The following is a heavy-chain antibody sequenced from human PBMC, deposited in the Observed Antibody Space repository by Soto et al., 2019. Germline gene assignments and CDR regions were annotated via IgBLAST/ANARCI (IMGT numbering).Heavy chain of an antibody. CDR2: IYPGDSDT. CDR1: GYNFTNFW. CDR3: ARHSVRRNYYVTDFDY. D-gene: IGHD1-26*01. V-gene: IGHV5-51*01. J-gene: IGHJ4*02. Sequence: PGESLKISCQASGYNFTNFWIGWVRQMPGKGLEWMGIIYPGDSDTRYSPPFQGQVTISVDKSISTAYLQWSSLKASDTAMYYCARHSVRRNYYVTDFDYWGQGTVVTVSS.